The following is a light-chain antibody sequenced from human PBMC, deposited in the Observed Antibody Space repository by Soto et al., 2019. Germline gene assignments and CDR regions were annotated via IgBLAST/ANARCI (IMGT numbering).Light chain of an antibody. CDR3: QQHSNLPYT. CDR2: FAS. J-gene: IGKJ2*01. CDR1: QNINTK. V-gene: IGKV3-20*01. Sequence: EIVLTQSPGTLSLSPGERATLSCRARQNINTKLAWHQQKPGQAPRLLMYFASTRVTGIPDRFSGSGSGTDFTLTISRLEPEDFAVYYCQQHSNLPYTFGQGTKLEI.